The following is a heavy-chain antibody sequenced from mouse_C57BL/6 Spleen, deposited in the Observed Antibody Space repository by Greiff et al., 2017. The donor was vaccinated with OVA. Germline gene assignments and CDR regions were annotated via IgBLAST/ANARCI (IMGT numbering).Heavy chain of an antibody. V-gene: IGHV1-55*01. J-gene: IGHJ2*01. CDR1: GYTFTSYW. Sequence: QVQLKQPGAELVKPGASVKMSCKASGYTFTSYWITWVKQRPGQGLEWIGDIYPGSGSTNYNEKFKSKATLTVDTSSSTAYMQLSSLTSEDSAVYYCARNYGSSYVRADYWGQGTTLTVSS. CDR3: ARNYGSSYVRADY. D-gene: IGHD1-1*01. CDR2: IYPGSGST.